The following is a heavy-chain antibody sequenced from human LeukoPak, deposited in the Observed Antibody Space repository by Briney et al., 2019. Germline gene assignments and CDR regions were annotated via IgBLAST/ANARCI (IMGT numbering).Heavy chain of an antibody. CDR2: IYYSGST. V-gene: IGHV4-39*07. CDR3: ARRRGSYFDF. Sequence: KPSETLSLTCTVSGDSIRSSSYHWGWIRQPPGKGLEWIGSIYYSGSTYNNRSLKRRLTISIDTSKNQFSLRLSSVTAADTAVYYCARRRGSYFDFWGQGTLVTVSS. J-gene: IGHJ4*02. CDR1: GDSIRSSSYH. D-gene: IGHD1-26*01.